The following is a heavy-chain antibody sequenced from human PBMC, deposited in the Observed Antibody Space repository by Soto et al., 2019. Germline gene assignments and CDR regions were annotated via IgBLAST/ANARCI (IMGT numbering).Heavy chain of an antibody. CDR1: GFTFSYYA. Sequence: PGGSLRLSCAASGFTFSYYAMSWVRQAPGKGLEWVSGISGGGDSTYYADSVKGRFTISRDNSKNTLYLQMNSLTAEDTAVYYYAKDLLMITFGGVIAHFDCWGQGT. CDR2: ISGGGDST. J-gene: IGHJ4*02. D-gene: IGHD3-16*02. V-gene: IGHV3-23*01. CDR3: AKDLLMITFGGVIAHFDC.